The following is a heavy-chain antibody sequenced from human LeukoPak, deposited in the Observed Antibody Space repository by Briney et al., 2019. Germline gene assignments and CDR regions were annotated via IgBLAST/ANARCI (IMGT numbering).Heavy chain of an antibody. Sequence: PSETLSLTCTVSGGSISSYYWSWIRQPPGKGLEWLGYIYYSGSTNYNPSLKSRVTISVDTSKNQFSLKLSSVTAADTAVYYCARVSLDSSSWYSSYFDYWGQGTLVTVSS. V-gene: IGHV4-59*01. CDR2: IYYSGST. CDR3: ARVSLDSSSWYSSYFDY. J-gene: IGHJ4*02. D-gene: IGHD6-13*01. CDR1: GGSISSYY.